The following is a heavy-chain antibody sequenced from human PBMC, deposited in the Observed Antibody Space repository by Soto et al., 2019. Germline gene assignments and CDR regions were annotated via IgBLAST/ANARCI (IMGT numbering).Heavy chain of an antibody. CDR1: GFRVRTYS. D-gene: IGHD6-19*01. J-gene: IGHJ6*02. CDR2: ISGRGGTT. V-gene: IGHV3-23*04. CDR3: ALDSSTPAFYYYYGVDV. Sequence: EVQLVESGGGLVQPGGALRLSCAAPGFRVRTYSISWVLQAPGKGLNWVSGISGRGGTTDYADSVKGRFIISRDNSKNTLYLQMNSLGAGDTASYYCALDSSTPAFYYYYGVDVWGQGTTVTVSS.